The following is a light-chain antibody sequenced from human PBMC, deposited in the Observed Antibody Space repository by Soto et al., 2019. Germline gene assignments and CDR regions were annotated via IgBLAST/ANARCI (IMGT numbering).Light chain of an antibody. Sequence: EIILTQSPDTLSLSPGERATLSGVCSQTVSSNYLAWCQQRPGQAPRLLIYGASTRAAGIPDRFSGSGSGTDFTLTITRLEPEDSAVYFCQQYTGPPTTFGQGTRLEIK. CDR2: GAS. CDR1: QTVSSNY. CDR3: QQYTGPPTT. V-gene: IGKV3-20*01. J-gene: IGKJ5*01.